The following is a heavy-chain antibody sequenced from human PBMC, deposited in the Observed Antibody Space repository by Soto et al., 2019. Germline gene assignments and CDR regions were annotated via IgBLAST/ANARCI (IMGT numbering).Heavy chain of an antibody. D-gene: IGHD5-12*01. Sequence: GGSLRLSCAASGFTFSSYWMSWVRQAPGKGLEWVANIKQDGSEKYYVDSVKGRFTISRDNAKNSLYLQMNSLRAEDTAVYYCARDQRDSGYDDAFDIWGQGTMVTVSS. CDR3: ARDQRDSGYDDAFDI. J-gene: IGHJ3*02. CDR2: IKQDGSEK. CDR1: GFTFSSYW. V-gene: IGHV3-7*01.